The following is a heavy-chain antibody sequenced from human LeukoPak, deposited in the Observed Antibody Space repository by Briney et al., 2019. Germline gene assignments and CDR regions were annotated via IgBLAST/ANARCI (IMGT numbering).Heavy chain of an antibody. CDR2: INHSGSA. CDR1: GGSFRGYY. D-gene: IGHD6-13*01. V-gene: IGHV4-34*01. J-gene: IGHJ4*02. Sequence: SETLSLTCAVYGGSFRGYYWSWIRQPPGKGLEWMGEINHSGSANYNPPLKSRVTISVDTSKTQFCLELSPVTAADTAVYYCARGHVYSSSWDDYWGQGTLVTVSS. CDR3: ARGHVYSSSWDDY.